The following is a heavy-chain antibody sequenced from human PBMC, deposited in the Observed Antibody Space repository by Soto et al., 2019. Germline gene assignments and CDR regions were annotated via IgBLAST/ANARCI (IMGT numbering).Heavy chain of an antibody. CDR1: GFTFSSYW. D-gene: IGHD3-3*01. CDR3: ARDGDYDFWSGYYYRMDV. Sequence: EVQLVESGGGLVQPGGSLRLSCAASGFTFSSYWMSWVRQAPGKGLEWVANIKQDGSEKYYVDSVKGRFTISRDNAKNSLYLQMNSLRAEDTAVYYCARDGDYDFWSGYYYRMDVWGQGTTVTVSS. CDR2: IKQDGSEK. J-gene: IGHJ6*02. V-gene: IGHV3-7*05.